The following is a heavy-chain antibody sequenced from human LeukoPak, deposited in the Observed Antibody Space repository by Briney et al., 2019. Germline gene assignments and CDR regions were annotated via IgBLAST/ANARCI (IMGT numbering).Heavy chain of an antibody. D-gene: IGHD2-15*01. CDR2: IDPSDSYT. Sequence: GESLRISCKGSAYSFTSYWISWVRQMPGKGLERMGRIDPSDSYTNYSPSFQGHVTISADKSISTAYLQWSSLKASDTAMYYCARQYLGQYCSGGSCYMDYWGQGTLVTVSS. CDR1: AYSFTSYW. CDR3: ARQYLGQYCSGGSCYMDY. V-gene: IGHV5-10-1*01. J-gene: IGHJ4*02.